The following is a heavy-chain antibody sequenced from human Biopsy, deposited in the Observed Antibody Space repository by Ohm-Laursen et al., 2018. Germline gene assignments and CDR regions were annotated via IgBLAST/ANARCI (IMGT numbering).Heavy chain of an antibody. Sequence: SLRLSCAASGFTFSNYAMGWVRQAPGKGLECVSSIGSDARSTLYADSVQGRFTISRDNSKNTLYLQIDNLRAEDTALHYCARAGPYYSDFWGQGTLVTVSS. CDR3: ARAGPYYSDF. J-gene: IGHJ4*02. CDR2: IGSDARST. V-gene: IGHV3-23*01. CDR1: GFTFSNYA.